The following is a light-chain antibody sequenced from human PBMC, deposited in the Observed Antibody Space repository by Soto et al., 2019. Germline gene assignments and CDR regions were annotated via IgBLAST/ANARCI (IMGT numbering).Light chain of an antibody. J-gene: IGKJ1*01. CDR3: QHNDSYYVA. V-gene: IGKV1-5*03. CDR2: KAS. CDR1: QRISSW. Sequence: IQMTHSRAILFAILEDRVTITCLASQRISSWLAWYQQNPGKAPKHLIYKASTLKSGVPSRFSGSGSGTEFTLTISSRHPDDFAPEVCQHNDSYYVAFGQGTKVDI.